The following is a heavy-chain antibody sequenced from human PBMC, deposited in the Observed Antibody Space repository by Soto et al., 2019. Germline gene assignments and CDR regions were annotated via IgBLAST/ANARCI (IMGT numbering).Heavy chain of an antibody. CDR3: ARGWAFLNY. J-gene: IGHJ4*02. CDR2: IKEDGSDI. D-gene: IGHD3-3*02. CDR1: AFTFSNSW. Sequence: GGSLRLSCEISAFTFSNSWMTWVRQAPGKGLEWVANIKEDGSDIYYVDSVRGRFTISRDNAKNSLFLQMNSLRVEDTAVYYCARGWAFLNYWGQGMLVTVSS. V-gene: IGHV3-7*01.